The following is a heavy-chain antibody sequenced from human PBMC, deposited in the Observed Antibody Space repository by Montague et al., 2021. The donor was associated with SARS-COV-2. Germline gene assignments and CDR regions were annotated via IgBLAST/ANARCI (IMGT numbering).Heavy chain of an antibody. CDR1: GGSISGYY. V-gene: IGHV4-4*07. CDR2: IYTSGST. J-gene: IGHJ3*02. Sequence: SETLSLTCTVSGGSISGYYWNWIRQSAGKGLEWIGRIYTSGSTNYDLSLKSRVTMSVDTSKNQFSLKLSSVTAADTAVYYCARGALFYDSSGYYSDAFDIWGQGTMVTVSS. D-gene: IGHD3-22*01. CDR3: ARGALFYDSSGYYSDAFDI.